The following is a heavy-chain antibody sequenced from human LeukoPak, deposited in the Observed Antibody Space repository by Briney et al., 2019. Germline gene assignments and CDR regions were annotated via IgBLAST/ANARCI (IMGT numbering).Heavy chain of an antibody. CDR3: ARKGNYYGSGRHFDY. CDR1: GFTFSSYS. CDR2: ISSSSSYI. D-gene: IGHD3-10*01. Sequence: GGSLRLSCAASGFTFSSYSMNWVRQAPGKGLEWVSSISSSSSYIYYADSVKGRFTISRDNSKNTLYLQMNSLRAEDTAVYYCARKGNYYGSGRHFDYWGQGTLVTVSS. J-gene: IGHJ4*02. V-gene: IGHV3-21*04.